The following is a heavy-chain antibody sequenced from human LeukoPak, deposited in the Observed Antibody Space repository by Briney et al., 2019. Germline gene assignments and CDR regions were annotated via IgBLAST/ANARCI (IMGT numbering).Heavy chain of an antibody. CDR2: ISSSSSTI. Sequence: PGGSLRLSCAASGFTFSSYSMNWVRQAPGKWLEWVSYISSSSSTIYYADSVKGRFTISRDNAKNSLYLQMNSLRAEDTAVYYCARNYGDSLYDYWGQGTLVTVSS. CDR1: GFTFSSYS. V-gene: IGHV3-48*04. CDR3: ARNYGDSLYDY. J-gene: IGHJ4*02. D-gene: IGHD4-17*01.